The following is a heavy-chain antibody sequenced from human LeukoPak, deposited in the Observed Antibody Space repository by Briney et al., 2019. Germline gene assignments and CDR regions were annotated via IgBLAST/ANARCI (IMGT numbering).Heavy chain of an antibody. J-gene: IGHJ6*02. D-gene: IGHD4-17*01. CDR1: GGSISSSSYY. V-gene: IGHV4-39*01. CDR2: IYCSGST. CDR3: ARYGDYFRA. Sequence: PSETLSLTCTVSGGSISSSSYYWGWIRQPPGKGLEWIGSIYCSGSTYYNPSLKSRVTISVDTSKNQFSLRLSSVTAADTAVYYCARYGDYFRAWGQGTTVTVSS.